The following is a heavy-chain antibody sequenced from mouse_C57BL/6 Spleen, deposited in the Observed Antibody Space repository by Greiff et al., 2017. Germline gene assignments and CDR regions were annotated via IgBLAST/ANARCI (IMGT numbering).Heavy chain of an antibody. CDR2: IYPSDSET. V-gene: IGHV1-61*01. Sequence: QVQLQQPGAELVRPGSSVKLSCKASGYTFTSYWMDWVKQRPGQGLEWIGNIYPSDSETHYNQKFKDKATLTVDKSSSTAYMQLSSLTSEDSAVYYCARRRGSSPWFAYWGQGTLVTVSA. J-gene: IGHJ3*01. CDR3: ARRRGSSPWFAY. D-gene: IGHD1-1*01. CDR1: GYTFTSYW.